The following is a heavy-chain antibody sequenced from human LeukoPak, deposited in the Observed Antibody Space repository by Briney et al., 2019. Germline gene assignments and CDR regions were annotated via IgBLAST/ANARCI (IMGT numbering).Heavy chain of an antibody. CDR3: ARRERQSGNYYYFDY. CDR1: GFIFTNYF. Sequence: GGSLRLSCAASGFIFTNYFMSWVRQAPGKGLEWVASIKHDGSEKYYVDSVRGRFTISRDNAKNSLFLQMSSLRDEDTAVYYCARRERQSGNYYYFDYWGQGTLVTVSS. V-gene: IGHV3-7*01. J-gene: IGHJ4*02. D-gene: IGHD1-26*01. CDR2: IKHDGSEK.